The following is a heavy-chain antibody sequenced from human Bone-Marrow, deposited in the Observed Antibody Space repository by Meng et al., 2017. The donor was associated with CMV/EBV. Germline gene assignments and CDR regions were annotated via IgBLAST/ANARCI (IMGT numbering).Heavy chain of an antibody. J-gene: IGHJ3*02. CDR2: ISYDGSNK. V-gene: IGHV3-30*04. Sequence: GGSLRLPCAASGFTFSSYAMHWVRQAPGKGLEWVAVISYDGSNKYYADSVKGRFTISRDNSKNTLYLQMNSLRAEDTAVYYCARVHQDTYYDFWSGDAFDIWGQGTMVTVSS. CDR3: ARVHQDTYYDFWSGDAFDI. D-gene: IGHD3-3*01. CDR1: GFTFSSYA.